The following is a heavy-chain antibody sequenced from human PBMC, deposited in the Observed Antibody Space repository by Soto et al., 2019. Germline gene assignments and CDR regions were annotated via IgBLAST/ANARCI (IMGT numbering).Heavy chain of an antibody. CDR2: IYYSGST. V-gene: IGHV4-31*03. D-gene: IGHD3-10*01. CDR3: ARDGGVLLWFGGGYGMDV. CDR1: GGSISSGGYY. J-gene: IGHJ6*02. Sequence: SETLSLTCTVSGGSISSGGYYWSWIRQHPGKGLEWIGYIYYSGSTYYNPSLKSRVTISVDTSRNQFSLKLSSVTAADTAVYYCARDGGVLLWFGGGYGMDVWGQGTTVTVSS.